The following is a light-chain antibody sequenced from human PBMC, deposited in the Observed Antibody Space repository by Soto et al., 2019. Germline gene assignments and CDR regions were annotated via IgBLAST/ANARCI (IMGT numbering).Light chain of an antibody. CDR2: GAS. CDR3: QQYNSWPT. J-gene: IGKJ4*01. V-gene: IGKV3-15*01. Sequence: EIIMTQSPATLSVSPGEGATLSCRTSHSISTNLAWYQHKRGQSPRLLVYGASTRATGVPARFSGSGSGAEFTLSISRHPYDDFADYYCQQYNSWPTFGGGTKVEIK. CDR1: HSISTN.